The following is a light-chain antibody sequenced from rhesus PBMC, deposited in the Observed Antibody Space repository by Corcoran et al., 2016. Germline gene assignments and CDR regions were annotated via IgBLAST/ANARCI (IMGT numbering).Light chain of an antibody. J-gene: IGLJ1*01. CDR2: EVS. CDR1: SSDVGAYNG. CDR3: SSYASSSTYI. V-gene: IGLV2-13*02. Sequence: QSALTQPPSVSKSLGQSVTISCTGTSSDVGAYNGVSWYQQHPGTAPRLMIYEVSKRPSGVSDRFSGSKSGNTASLTISGLQAEDEADYYCSSYASSSTYIFGPGTRLTVL.